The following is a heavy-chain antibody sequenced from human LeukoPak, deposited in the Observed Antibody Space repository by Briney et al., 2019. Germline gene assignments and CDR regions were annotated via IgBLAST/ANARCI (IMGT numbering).Heavy chain of an antibody. Sequence: SGGSLRLSCAASGFTFSSYAMSWVRQAPGKGLDWVSAISGSGGSTHYADSVKGRFTISRDNSKNTLYLQMNSLRAEDTAVYYCAKFLPTHIVVANYYFDYWGQGTLVTVSS. CDR3: AKFLPTHIVVANYYFDY. V-gene: IGHV3-23*01. J-gene: IGHJ4*02. CDR2: ISGSGGST. D-gene: IGHD2-21*01. CDR1: GFTFSSYA.